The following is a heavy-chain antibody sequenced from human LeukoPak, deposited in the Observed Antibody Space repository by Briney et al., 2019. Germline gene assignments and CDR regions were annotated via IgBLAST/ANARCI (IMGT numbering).Heavy chain of an antibody. J-gene: IGHJ5*02. CDR2: ISAYNGNT. D-gene: IGHD3-10*01. Sequence: ASVKVSCKVSGYTFTSYGISWVRQAPGQGLEWMGWISAYNGNTNYAQKLQGRVTMTTDTSTSTAYMELRSLRSDDTAVYYCARDRQNYGSGRGWFDPWGQGTLVTVSS. V-gene: IGHV1-18*01. CDR1: GYTFTSYG. CDR3: ARDRQNYGSGRGWFDP.